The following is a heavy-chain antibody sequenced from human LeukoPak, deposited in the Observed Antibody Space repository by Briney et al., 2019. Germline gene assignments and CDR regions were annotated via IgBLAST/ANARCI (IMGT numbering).Heavy chain of an antibody. V-gene: IGHV1-18*01. J-gene: IGHJ6*02. CDR2: ISAYNGNT. D-gene: IGHD3-9*01. CDR3: ALIDWPYYYYGMDV. CDR1: GYTFTSYG. Sequence: ASVKVSCKASGYTFTSYGISWVRQAPGQGLEWMGWISAYNGNTNYAQKLQGRVTMTTDTSTSTAYMELRSLRSDDTAVYYCALIDWPYYYYGMDVWGQGTTVTVSS.